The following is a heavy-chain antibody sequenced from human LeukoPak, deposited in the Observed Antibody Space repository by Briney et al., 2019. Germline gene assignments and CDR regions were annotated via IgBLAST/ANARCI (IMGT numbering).Heavy chain of an antibody. V-gene: IGHV4-4*09. CDR3: ARSGRYCSGTSCYLFWFDP. CDR1: GGSISSYY. CDR2: IYTSGST. J-gene: IGHJ5*02. Sequence: SETLSLTCTVSGGSISSYYWSWIRQPPGKGLEWIGYIYTSGSTNYNPSLKSRVTISVDTSKNQFSLKLSSVTAADTAVYYCARSGRYCSGTSCYLFWFDPWGQGTLVAVSS. D-gene: IGHD2-2*01.